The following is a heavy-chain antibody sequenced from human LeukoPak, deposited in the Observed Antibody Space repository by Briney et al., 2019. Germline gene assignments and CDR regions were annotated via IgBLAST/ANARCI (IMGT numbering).Heavy chain of an antibody. Sequence: GGSLRLSCAASGFTFSSYWLNWARQAPGKGLEWVASINHNGNVNYYVVSLKGRFTISRDNAKNSQYLQMSNLRPGDPAVYFCARGGGLDVWGQGATVGVSS. CDR3: ARGGGLDV. CDR1: GFTFSSYW. CDR2: INHNGNVN. D-gene: IGHD1-26*01. J-gene: IGHJ6*01. V-gene: IGHV3-7*03.